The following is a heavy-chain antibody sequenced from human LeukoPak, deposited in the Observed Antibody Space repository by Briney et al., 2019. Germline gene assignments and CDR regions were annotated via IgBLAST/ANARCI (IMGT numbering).Heavy chain of an antibody. CDR2: ISGSGGST. Sequence: PGGSLRLSCAASGFTFSSYGMSWARQAPGKGLEWVSGISGSGGSTYYADSVKGRFTISRDNAKNSLYLKMNSLRAEDTAVYYCARDPYSGSYGNYYYYFMDVWGKGTTVTISS. J-gene: IGHJ6*03. V-gene: IGHV3-23*01. CDR3: ARDPYSGSYGNYYYYFMDV. D-gene: IGHD1-26*01. CDR1: GFTFSSYG.